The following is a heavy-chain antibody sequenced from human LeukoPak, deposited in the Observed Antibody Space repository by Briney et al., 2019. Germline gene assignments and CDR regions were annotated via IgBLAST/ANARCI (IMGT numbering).Heavy chain of an antibody. D-gene: IGHD1-26*01. CDR3: ARSISGSPRGGGGY. CDR2: INPNSGGT. J-gene: IGHJ4*02. Sequence: ASVKVSCKASGYTFTGYYMHWVRQAPGQGLEWMGWINPNSGGTNYAQKFQDRVTVTRDTSITTAYMELSRLKSDDTAVYYCARSISGSPRGGGGYWGQGTLVTVSS. V-gene: IGHV1-2*02. CDR1: GYTFTGYY.